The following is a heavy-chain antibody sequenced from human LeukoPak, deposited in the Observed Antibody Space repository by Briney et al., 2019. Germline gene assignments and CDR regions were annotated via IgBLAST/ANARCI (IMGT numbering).Heavy chain of an antibody. Sequence: GGSLRLSCAASGFTFSSYAMHWVRQAPGKGLEWVAVISYDGSNKYYADSVKGRFTISRDNSKNTLYLQMNSLRAEDTAVYYCAKDPRSPLRFLEWSDYYYYYMDVWGKGTTVTVSS. V-gene: IGHV3-30-3*01. J-gene: IGHJ6*03. D-gene: IGHD3-3*01. CDR1: GFTFSSYA. CDR2: ISYDGSNK. CDR3: AKDPRSPLRFLEWSDYYYYYMDV.